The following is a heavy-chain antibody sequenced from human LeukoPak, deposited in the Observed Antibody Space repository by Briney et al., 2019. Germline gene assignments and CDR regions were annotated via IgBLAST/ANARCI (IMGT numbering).Heavy chain of an antibody. Sequence: PSETLSLTCTVSGGSISSYYWSWIRQPPGKGLEWIGYIYYSGSTNYNPSLKSRVTISVDTSKNQFSLKLSSVTAADTAVYYYARATPRSGYDFDYWGQGTLVTVSS. CDR1: GGSISSYY. CDR2: IYYSGST. J-gene: IGHJ4*02. CDR3: ARATPRSGYDFDY. D-gene: IGHD5-12*01. V-gene: IGHV4-59*01.